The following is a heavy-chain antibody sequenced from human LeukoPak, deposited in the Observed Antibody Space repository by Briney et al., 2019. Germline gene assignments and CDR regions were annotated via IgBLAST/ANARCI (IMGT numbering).Heavy chain of an antibody. Sequence: SETLSLTCTVSGGSVSSGSYYWSWIRQPPGKGLEWIGYIYYSGSTNYNPSLKSRVTISVDTSKNKFSLKLSSVTAADTAVYYCARDWVVPAAMDYYYYYGMDVWGKGTTVTVSS. V-gene: IGHV4-61*01. CDR3: ARDWVVPAAMDYYYYYGMDV. CDR1: GGSVSSGSYY. CDR2: IYYSGST. D-gene: IGHD2-2*01. J-gene: IGHJ6*04.